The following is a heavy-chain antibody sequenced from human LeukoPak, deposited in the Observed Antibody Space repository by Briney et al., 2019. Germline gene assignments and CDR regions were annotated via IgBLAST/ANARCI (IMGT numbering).Heavy chain of an antibody. CDR2: IIPIFGTA. V-gene: IGHV1-69*06. CDR1: GGTFSSYA. J-gene: IGHJ4*02. Sequence: SVKVSCKASGGTFSSYAISWVRQAPGQGLEWMGGIIPIFGTANYAQKFQGRVTITADKSTSTAYMELSSLRSEDTAVYYCARIGIAAAGTDYWGQGTLVTVSS. CDR3: ARIGIAAAGTDY. D-gene: IGHD6-13*01.